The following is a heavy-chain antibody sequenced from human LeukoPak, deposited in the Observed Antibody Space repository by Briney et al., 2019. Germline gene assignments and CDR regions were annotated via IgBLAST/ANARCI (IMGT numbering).Heavy chain of an antibody. CDR2: INWNGGST. V-gene: IGHV3-20*04. J-gene: IGHJ4*02. CDR1: GFTFDDYG. D-gene: IGHD3-10*01. CDR3: ARDTSSSYGSGSDY. Sequence: GGSLRLSCAASGFTFDDYGMSWVRQAPGKGLEWVSGINWNGGSTGYADTVKGRFTISRDNAKNSLYLQMNSLRAEDTALYYCARDTSSSYGSGSDYWGQGTLVTVSS.